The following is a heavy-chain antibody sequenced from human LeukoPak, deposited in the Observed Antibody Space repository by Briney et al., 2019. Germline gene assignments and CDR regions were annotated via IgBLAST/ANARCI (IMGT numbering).Heavy chain of an antibody. V-gene: IGHV3-11*01. CDR2: ISPTGDTI. J-gene: IGHJ3*02. CDR3: TRDEDDAFAI. Sequence: PGGSLRLSCATSGFIFSDYYMSWIRQTPGKGLEWISYISPTGDTIYYADSVRGRFTVSRDNAKNSLYLHMHSLRAEDTALYYCTRDEDDAFAIWGQGTMVTVS. CDR1: GFIFSDYY.